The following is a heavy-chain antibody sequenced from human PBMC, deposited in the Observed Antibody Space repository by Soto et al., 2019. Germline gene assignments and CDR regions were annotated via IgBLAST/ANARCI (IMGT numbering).Heavy chain of an antibody. CDR3: AKEPQWLVQSDYFDY. J-gene: IGHJ4*02. D-gene: IGHD6-19*01. CDR1: GFTFSSYW. Sequence: GGSLRLSCAASGFTFSSYWMHWVRQAPGKGLEWVSAISGSGGSTYYADSVKGRFTISRDNSKNTLYLQMNSLRAEDTAVYYCAKEPQWLVQSDYFDYWGQGTLVTVSS. CDR2: ISGSGGST. V-gene: IGHV3-23*01.